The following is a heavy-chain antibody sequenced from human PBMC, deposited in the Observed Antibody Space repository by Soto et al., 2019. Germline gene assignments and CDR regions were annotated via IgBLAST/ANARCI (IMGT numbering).Heavy chain of an antibody. Sequence: QVHLVQSGAEVKKPGASVKVSCKASRDTFTGYYMHWVRQAPGQGLEWMGWINPNSGGPNYAQKFQGRVTMTRDTSISKVYKELSRLGSDDTAVYYCARARIPDGFYFWGQGTMVTVSS. CDR3: ARARIPDGFYF. CDR2: INPNSGGP. J-gene: IGHJ3*01. V-gene: IGHV1-2*02. CDR1: RDTFTGYY.